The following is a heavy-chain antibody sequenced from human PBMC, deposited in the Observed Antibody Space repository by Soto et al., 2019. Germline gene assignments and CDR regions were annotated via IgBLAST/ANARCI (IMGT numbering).Heavy chain of an antibody. V-gene: IGHV5-51*01. CDR1: GYSFTSYW. J-gene: IGHJ6*02. CDR2: IYPGDSDT. CDR3: ARTSATGKYYYGMDV. Sequence: GESLKISCKGSGYSFTSYWIGWVRQMPGKGLEWMGIIYPGDSDTRYSPSFQGQVTISADKSISTAYLQWSSLKASDTAMYYCARTSATGKYYYGMDVWGQGTTVTVSS. D-gene: IGHD6-13*01.